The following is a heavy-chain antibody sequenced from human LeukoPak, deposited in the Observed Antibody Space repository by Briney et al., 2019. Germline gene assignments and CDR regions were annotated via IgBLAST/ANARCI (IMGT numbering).Heavy chain of an antibody. CDR1: GYSFTSYW. CDR3: ARRAGDYYDSSGYDY. J-gene: IGHJ4*02. V-gene: IGHV5-51*01. D-gene: IGHD3-22*01. Sequence: GESLKISCKGSGYSFTSYWIGWVRQMPGKGLERMGIIYPGDSDTRYSPSFQGQVTISADKSISTAYLQWSSLKASDTAMYYCARRAGDYYDSSGYDYWGQGTLVTVSS. CDR2: IYPGDSDT.